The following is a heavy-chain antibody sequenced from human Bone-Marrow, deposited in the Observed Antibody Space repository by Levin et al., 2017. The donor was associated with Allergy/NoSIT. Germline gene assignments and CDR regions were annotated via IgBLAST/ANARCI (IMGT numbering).Heavy chain of an antibody. Sequence: GESLKISCAASGFTFDDYGMSWVRQAPGKGLEWVSGINWNGGSTGYADSVKGRFTISRDNAKNSLYLQMNSLRAEDTALYYCARVVIGNYYGSGSYPGYFDYWGQGTLVTVSS. D-gene: IGHD3-10*01. V-gene: IGHV3-20*04. CDR2: INWNGGST. CDR3: ARVVIGNYYGSGSYPGYFDY. J-gene: IGHJ4*02. CDR1: GFTFDDYG.